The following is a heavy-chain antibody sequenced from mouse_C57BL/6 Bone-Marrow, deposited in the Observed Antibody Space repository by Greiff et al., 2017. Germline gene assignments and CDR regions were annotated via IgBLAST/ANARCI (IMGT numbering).Heavy chain of an antibody. CDR1: GYTFTSYW. V-gene: IGHV1-64*01. D-gene: IGHD1-1*01. J-gene: IGHJ2*01. CDR3: ARETDYYGPLDD. Sequence: QVQLQQPGAELVKPGASVKLSCKASGYTFTSYWMHWVKQRPGQGLEWIGMIHPTSGSTNYNEKFKSKATLTVDKSSSTAYMQLSSLTSEDAAVYCCARETDYYGPLDDWGQGTTLTVSS. CDR2: IHPTSGST.